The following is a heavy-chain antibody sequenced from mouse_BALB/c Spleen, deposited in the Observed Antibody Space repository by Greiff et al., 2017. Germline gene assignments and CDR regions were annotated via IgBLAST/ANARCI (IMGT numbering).Heavy chain of an antibody. D-gene: IGHD2-14*01. V-gene: IGHV1-5*01. J-gene: IGHJ2*01. CDR3: TREGARRYDYFDY. CDR1: GYTFTSYW. CDR2: IYPGNSDT. Sequence: EVQLQQSGTVLARPGASVKMSCKASGYTFTSYWMHWVKQRPGQGLEWIGAIYPGNSDTSYNQKFKGKAKLTAVTPTSTAYMELSSLTNEDSAVYYCTREGARRYDYFDYWGQGTTLTVSS.